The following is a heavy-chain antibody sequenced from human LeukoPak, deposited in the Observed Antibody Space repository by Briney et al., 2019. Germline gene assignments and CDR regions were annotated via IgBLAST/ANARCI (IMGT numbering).Heavy chain of an antibody. V-gene: IGHV4-39*01. Sequence: SETLSLTCTVSGGSISSRNYYWGWIRQPPGKGLEWIGSIYYSGSTYYNPSLKSRVTISVDTSKNQFSLKLSFVTAAETAVYYCAGVRIYYGLNVWGQGTTVTVSS. CDR3: AGVRIYYGLNV. D-gene: IGHD2-15*01. CDR2: IYYSGST. CDR1: GGSISSRNYY. J-gene: IGHJ6*02.